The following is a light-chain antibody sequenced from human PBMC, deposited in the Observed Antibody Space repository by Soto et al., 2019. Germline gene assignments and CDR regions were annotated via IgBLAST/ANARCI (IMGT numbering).Light chain of an antibody. CDR3: VAWDDSLNGYVV. CDR1: SSNIGSNT. CDR2: SNN. Sequence: QSVLTQPPSASGTPGQRVTISCSGSSSNIGSNTVNWYQQLPGTAPKLVIYSNNQRPSGFPDRFSGSKSGTSASLAISGLQSEDEADYYCVAWDDSLNGYVVFGGATKLTVL. J-gene: IGLJ2*01. V-gene: IGLV1-44*01.